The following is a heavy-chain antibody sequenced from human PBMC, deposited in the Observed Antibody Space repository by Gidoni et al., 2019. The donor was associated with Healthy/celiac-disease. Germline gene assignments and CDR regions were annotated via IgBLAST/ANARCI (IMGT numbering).Heavy chain of an antibody. Sequence: QVQPVESGGGVVQPGGSLRLSCAASGFTFSSYGMHWVRQAPGKGLEWVAFIRYDGSNKYYADSVKGRFTISRDNSKNTLYLQMNSLRAEDTAVYYCAKDPRFGGFYYYYMDVWGKGTTVTVSS. J-gene: IGHJ6*03. CDR3: AKDPRFGGFYYYYMDV. V-gene: IGHV3-30*02. CDR1: GFTFSSYG. D-gene: IGHD3-3*01. CDR2: IRYDGSNK.